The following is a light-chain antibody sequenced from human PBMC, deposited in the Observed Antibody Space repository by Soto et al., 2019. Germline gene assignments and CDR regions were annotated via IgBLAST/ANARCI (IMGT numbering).Light chain of an antibody. Sequence: QSVLAQPASVSGSPGQSITISCTGTSSGVGGYNFVSWYQHHPGKAPKLIIYDVSNRPSGVSNRFSGSKPGNTASLTISGLQAEDEADYYCTSYTTSITYVFGTGTKVTVL. J-gene: IGLJ1*01. V-gene: IGLV2-14*03. CDR2: DVS. CDR3: TSYTTSITYV. CDR1: SSGVGGYNF.